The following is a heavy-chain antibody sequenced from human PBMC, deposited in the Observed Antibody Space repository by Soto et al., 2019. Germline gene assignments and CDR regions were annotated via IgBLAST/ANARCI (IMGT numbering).Heavy chain of an antibody. J-gene: IGHJ3*02. D-gene: IGHD6-19*01. Sequence: EVQLVESGGGLVQPGRSLRLSCAASGFTFDDYAMHWVRQAPGKGLEWVSGISWNSGSIGYADSVKGRFTISRDNAKNSLYLQMNSLRAEDTALYYCAKSGESSGWYGSWAFDIWGQGTMVTVSS. CDR2: ISWNSGSI. CDR1: GFTFDDYA. V-gene: IGHV3-9*01. CDR3: AKSGESSGWYGSWAFDI.